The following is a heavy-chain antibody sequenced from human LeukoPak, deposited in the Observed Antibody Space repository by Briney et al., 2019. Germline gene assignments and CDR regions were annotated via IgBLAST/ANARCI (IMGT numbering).Heavy chain of an antibody. CDR2: IGGGARAT. J-gene: IGHJ4*02. V-gene: IGHV3-23*01. CDR3: AKGDYDILTVYYN. CDR1: GFTFSFYA. Sequence: GGSLRLSCAASGFTFSFYAMAWVRQAPGKGLEWVSGIGGGARATRYADSVKGRFTISRDNSENTVYLQMNSLRAEDTAVHYCAKGDYDILTVYYNWGQGTQVTVSS. D-gene: IGHD3-9*01.